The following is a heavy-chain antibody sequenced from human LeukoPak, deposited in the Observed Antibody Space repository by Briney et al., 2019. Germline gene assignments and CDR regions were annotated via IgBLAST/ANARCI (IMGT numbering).Heavy chain of an antibody. D-gene: IGHD1-26*01. J-gene: IGHJ4*02. Sequence: SETLSLTCTVSGGSISSHYWSWIRLPPGKGLEWIGYIYYSGSTNYNSSLKSRVTISVDTSNNQFFLKLSSVTAADTAVYYCARDSGGSYPLLDHWGQGTLVTVSS. CDR1: GGSISSHY. CDR2: IYYSGST. CDR3: ARDSGGSYPLLDH. V-gene: IGHV4-59*11.